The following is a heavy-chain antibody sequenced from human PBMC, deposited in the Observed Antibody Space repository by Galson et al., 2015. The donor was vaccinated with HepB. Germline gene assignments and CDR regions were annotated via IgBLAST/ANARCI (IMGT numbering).Heavy chain of an antibody. CDR2: IIPILGIA. Sequence: SVKVSCKASGGTFSSYAISWVRQAPGQGLEWMGGIIPILGIANYAQKFQGRVTITADKSTSTAYMELSSLRSEDTAVYYCARRSSYPGIAVAAQYNWFDPWGQGTLVTVSS. CDR3: ARRSSYPGIAVAAQYNWFDP. CDR1: GGTFSSYA. V-gene: IGHV1-69*10. D-gene: IGHD6-19*01. J-gene: IGHJ5*02.